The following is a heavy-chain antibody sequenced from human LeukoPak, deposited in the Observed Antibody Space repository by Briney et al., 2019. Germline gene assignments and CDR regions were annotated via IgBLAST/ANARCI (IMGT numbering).Heavy chain of an antibody. J-gene: IGHJ4*02. Sequence: PGGSLRLSCAASGFAFSRNDMSWVRQPPGKGLEWVSSIGGSGTRTYYADSVKGRFTISRDTSKNTLYLQMNSLRAEDAAVYYCAKYRGFGDSYDSWGLGTLVTVSS. CDR2: IGGSGTRT. CDR3: AKYRGFGDSYDS. V-gene: IGHV3-23*01. D-gene: IGHD3-10*01. CDR1: GFAFSRND.